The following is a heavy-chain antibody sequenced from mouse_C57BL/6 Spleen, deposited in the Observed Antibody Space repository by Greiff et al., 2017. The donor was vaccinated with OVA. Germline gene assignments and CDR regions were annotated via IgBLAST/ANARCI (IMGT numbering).Heavy chain of an antibody. CDR2: IYPGSGST. D-gene: IGHD1-2*01. V-gene: IGHV1-55*01. J-gene: IGHJ1*03. CDR1: GYTFTSYW. CDR3: AREFPDDYGHWYCDV. Sequence: QVQLQQPGAELVKPGASVKMSGKASGYTFTSYWITWVKQRPGQGLEWIGDIYPGSGSTNYNEKFKSKATLTVDTSSSTAYMQLSSLTSEDSAVYDCAREFPDDYGHWYCDVWGTGTTVTVSS.